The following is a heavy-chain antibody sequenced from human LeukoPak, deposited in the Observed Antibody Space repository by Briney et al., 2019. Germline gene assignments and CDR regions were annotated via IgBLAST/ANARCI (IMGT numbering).Heavy chain of an antibody. CDR1: GGSISSYY. V-gene: IGHV4-59*12. Sequence: SETLSLTCTVSGGSISSYYWSWILQPPGKLLYWIAYIFYSGSPNYNPSLKSRVTISFDTSKNQFSLKLNSVTAADTAVYYCARWTLRVGATRADAFDIWGQGTMVTVSS. CDR3: ARWTLRVGATRADAFDI. CDR2: IFYSGSP. J-gene: IGHJ3*02. D-gene: IGHD1-26*01.